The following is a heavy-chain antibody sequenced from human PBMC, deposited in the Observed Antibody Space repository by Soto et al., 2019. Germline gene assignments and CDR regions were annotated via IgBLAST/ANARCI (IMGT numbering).Heavy chain of an antibody. CDR3: ARSVGVPPEAMDV. D-gene: IGHD2-21*01. CDR1: VGTFSSYT. Sequence: QVQLVQSGTEVKKLGSSVKVSCKASVGTFSSYTISWVRQAPGQGLEWMGRIIPILGIANYAQRFQGRVTLTVDKSTSTAYMELSSLRSEDTAVYYCARSVGVPPEAMDVWGQGTTVIVS. J-gene: IGHJ6*02. CDR2: IIPILGIA. V-gene: IGHV1-69*02.